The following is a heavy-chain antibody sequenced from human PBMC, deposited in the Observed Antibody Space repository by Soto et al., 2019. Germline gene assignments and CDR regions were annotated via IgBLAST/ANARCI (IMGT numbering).Heavy chain of an antibody. J-gene: IGHJ3*02. V-gene: IGHV1-69*01. D-gene: IGHD3-10*01. CDR3: ARGDYGSGSYYGDAFDI. CDR2: IIPIFGTA. Sequence: QVQLVQSGAEVKKPGSSVKVSCKASGGTFSSYAISWVRQAPGQGLEWMGGIIPIFGTANYAQKFQGRVTITADESTSTAHMELSSLRPEDTAVYYCARGDYGSGSYYGDAFDIWGQGTMVTVSS. CDR1: GGTFSSYA.